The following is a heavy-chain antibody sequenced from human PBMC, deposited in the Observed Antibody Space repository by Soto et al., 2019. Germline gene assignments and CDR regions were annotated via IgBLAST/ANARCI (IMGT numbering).Heavy chain of an antibody. V-gene: IGHV3-23*01. J-gene: IGHJ5*02. CDR2: ISGSGGST. Sequence: EVQLLESGGGLAQPGGSLRLSCAASGFTFSSYAMSWLRQTPGKGLEWVSSISGSGGSTYYADSVKGRFTISRDNSETTLYLQMSSLRAEDTAIYYCGRNPIGATGLLKWFDPWGQGTLVSVSS. D-gene: IGHD3-16*01. CDR1: GFTFSSYA. CDR3: GRNPIGATGLLKWFDP.